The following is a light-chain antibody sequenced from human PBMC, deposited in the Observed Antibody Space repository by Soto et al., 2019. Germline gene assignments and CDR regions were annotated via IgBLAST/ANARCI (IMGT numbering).Light chain of an antibody. CDR1: QAVNTR. Sequence: EIVLSQSPSTLSSFQGDRVTLSCRASQAVNTRLAWYQHKPGQAPRLLIYLTSNRAAGIPARFSGSGSETDFTLTISDVEPEDFAVYYCHQRQIWPRTFGQGAKVAIK. V-gene: IGKV3-11*01. CDR3: HQRQIWPRT. J-gene: IGKJ1*01. CDR2: LTS.